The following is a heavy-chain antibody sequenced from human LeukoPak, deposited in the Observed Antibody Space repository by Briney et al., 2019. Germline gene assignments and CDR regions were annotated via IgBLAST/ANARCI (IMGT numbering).Heavy chain of an antibody. Sequence: SETLFLTCTVSGGSISSSSYYWGWIRQPPGKGLEWIGSIYYSGSTYYNPSLKSRVTISVDTSKNQFSLKLSSVTAADTAVYYCARQGLAGSSWDYFDYWGQGTLVTVSS. CDR1: GGSISSSSYY. D-gene: IGHD6-13*01. J-gene: IGHJ4*02. V-gene: IGHV4-39*01. CDR3: ARQGLAGSSWDYFDY. CDR2: IYYSGST.